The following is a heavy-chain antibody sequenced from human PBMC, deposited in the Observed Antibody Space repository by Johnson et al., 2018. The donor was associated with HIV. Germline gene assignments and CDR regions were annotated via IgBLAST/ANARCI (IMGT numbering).Heavy chain of an antibody. CDR1: GFTFSSYA. D-gene: IGHD3-9*01. J-gene: IGHJ3*01. V-gene: IGHV3-30*04. Sequence: QVQVLESGGGVVQPGRSLRLSCAASGFTFSSYAMHWVRQAPGKGLEWVAVISYDGSNKYYADSVTGRFTISRDNSKNSLYLQMNSLRAEDTAWYYCARVRFSDILTGYHAFDVWGQGTMVTVSS. CDR2: ISYDGSNK. CDR3: ARVRFSDILTGYHAFDV.